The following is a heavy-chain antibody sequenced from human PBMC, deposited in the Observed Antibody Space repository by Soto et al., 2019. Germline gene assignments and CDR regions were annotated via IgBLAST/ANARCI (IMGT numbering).Heavy chain of an antibody. CDR2: IIPIFGTT. Sequence: QVQLVQSGAEVRRPGSSVKVSCKASGGTFGSNAISWVRQAPGQGLEWMGGIIPIFGTTNNAQKFQGRVTISADESTNTADMELSSLRSEDTAIYYCAREGYTFGPGAVSGAFDIWGQGTVVTVSS. D-gene: IGHD2-2*02. CDR1: GGTFGSNA. CDR3: AREGYTFGPGAVSGAFDI. V-gene: IGHV1-69*12. J-gene: IGHJ3*02.